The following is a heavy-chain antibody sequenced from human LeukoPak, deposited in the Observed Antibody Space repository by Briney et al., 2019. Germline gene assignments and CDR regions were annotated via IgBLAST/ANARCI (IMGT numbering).Heavy chain of an antibody. J-gene: IGHJ6*03. CDR3: ARGSGIPNYYFYYYMDA. CDR2: IYHSGHT. Sequence: SETLSLTCTVSGGSIANYYWSWIRLAPGKGLEWIGYIYHSGHTNYNPSLKSRVTISLDSSKNQFSLSLSSVTAADSALYFCARGSGIPNYYFYYYMDAWGKGTTVTVSS. CDR1: GGSIANYY. D-gene: IGHD6-13*01. V-gene: IGHV4-59*01.